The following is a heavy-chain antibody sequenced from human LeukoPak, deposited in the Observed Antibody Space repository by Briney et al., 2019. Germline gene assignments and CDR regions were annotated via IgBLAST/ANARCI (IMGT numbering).Heavy chain of an antibody. D-gene: IGHD6-13*01. CDR1: GFTFSSYW. V-gene: IGHV3-7*03. J-gene: IGHJ4*02. CDR3: ANIIAAAGYFDY. CDR2: IKQDGSEK. Sequence: GGSLRLSCAASGFTFSSYWMSWVRQAPGKGLEWVANIKQDGSEKYYVDSVKGRFTISRDNSKNTLYLQMNSLRAEDTAVYYCANIIAAAGYFDYWGQGTLVTVSS.